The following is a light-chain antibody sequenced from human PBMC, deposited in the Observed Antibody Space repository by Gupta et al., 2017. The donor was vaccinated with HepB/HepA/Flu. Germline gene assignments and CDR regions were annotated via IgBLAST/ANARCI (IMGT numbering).Light chain of an antibody. CDR3: QVGDTNDDNVL. Sequence: SYVLTQPPPGPVAPGKTARSICGGNNIGSKIVHWYHQKPGQAPMVLIYYNGDRPSGIPERFSGSNSATTATVTTSRVEVGDEADYYCQVGDTNDDNVLFGGGTKLTVL. CDR1: NIGSKI. J-gene: IGLJ2*01. CDR2: YNG. V-gene: IGLV3-21*04.